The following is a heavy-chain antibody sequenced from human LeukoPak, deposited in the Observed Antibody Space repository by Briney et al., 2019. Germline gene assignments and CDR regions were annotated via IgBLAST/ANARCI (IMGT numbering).Heavy chain of an antibody. CDR3: ARDRGARDIVVVPAAYRYFDY. D-gene: IGHD2-2*01. Sequence: ASVTVSCTASGYTFTSYGISWVRQAPGQGLEWMGWISAYSGNTNYAQKLQGRVTMTTDTSTSTAYMELRSLRSDDTAVYYCARDRGARDIVVVPAAYRYFDYWGQGTLVTVSS. J-gene: IGHJ4*02. CDR2: ISAYSGNT. V-gene: IGHV1-18*01. CDR1: GYTFTSYG.